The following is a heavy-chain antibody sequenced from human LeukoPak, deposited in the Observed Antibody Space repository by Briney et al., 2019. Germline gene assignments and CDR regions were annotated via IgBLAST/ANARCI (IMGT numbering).Heavy chain of an antibody. CDR3: ARDLGGITMIVVAHDAFDI. V-gene: IGHV3-7*01. J-gene: IGHJ3*02. CDR2: IKQDGSEK. D-gene: IGHD3-22*01. CDR1: GFTFSSYW. Sequence: PGGSLRLSCAASGFTFSSYWMSWVRQAPGKGLEWVANIKQDGSEKYYVDSVKGRFTISRDNARNSLYLQMNSLRAEDTAVYYCARDLGGITMIVVAHDAFDIWGQGTMVTVSS.